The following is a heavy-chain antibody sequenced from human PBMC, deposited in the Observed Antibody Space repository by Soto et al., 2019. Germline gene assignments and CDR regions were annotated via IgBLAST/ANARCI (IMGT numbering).Heavy chain of an antibody. CDR2: IWYDGSNK. J-gene: IGHJ5*02. D-gene: IGHD3-22*01. CDR1: GFTFSSYG. Sequence: GGSLRLSCAASGFTFSSYGMHWVRQAPGKGLEWVAVIWYDGSNKYYADSVKGRFTISRDNSKNTLYLQMNSLRAEDTAVYYCARDPVGGYRTGWLLPSGQATLGSGFS. V-gene: IGHV3-33*01. CDR3: ARDPVGGYRTGWLLP.